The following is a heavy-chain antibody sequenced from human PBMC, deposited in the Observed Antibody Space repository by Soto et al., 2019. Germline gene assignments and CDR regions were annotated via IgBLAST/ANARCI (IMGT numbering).Heavy chain of an antibody. V-gene: IGHV4-59*01. CDR2: IYYSGST. J-gene: IGHJ5*02. CDR1: GGSISSYY. CDR3: ARGTPYEQQLVRGGFDP. D-gene: IGHD6-13*01. Sequence: SETLSLTCTVSGGSISSYYWSWIRQPPGKGLEWIGYIYYSGSTNYNPSLKSRVTISVDTSKNQFSLKLSSVTAADTAVYYCARGTPYEQQLVRGGFDPWGQGTLVTVSS.